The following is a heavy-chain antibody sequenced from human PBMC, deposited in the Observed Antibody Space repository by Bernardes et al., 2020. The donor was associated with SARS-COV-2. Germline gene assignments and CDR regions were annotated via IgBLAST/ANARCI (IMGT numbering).Heavy chain of an antibody. Sequence: ASVKVCCKASGYSFTTYGITWVRQAPGQGLEWMGWISAFNGYTKYEQKFQGRVTMTMNTVTSTVYMELRSLRSDDTAIYYCARRDGDSGWFSFDYWAQGTLVTVSS. CDR3: ARRDGDSGWFSFDY. CDR2: ISAFNGYT. CDR1: GYSFTTYG. J-gene: IGHJ4*02. D-gene: IGHD6-19*01. V-gene: IGHV1-18*04.